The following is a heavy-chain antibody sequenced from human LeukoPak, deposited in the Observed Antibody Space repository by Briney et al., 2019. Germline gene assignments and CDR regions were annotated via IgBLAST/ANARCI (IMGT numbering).Heavy chain of an antibody. J-gene: IGHJ4*02. Sequence: ASVKVSCKASGYTFTSFGISWVRQAPGQGLEWMGWTSAYNGNINYAQKLQGRVTMTTDTSTSTAYMEVRSLRSEDTAVYYCVRDLGVDTTMIFFDYWGQGSVVTVSS. CDR3: VRDLGVDTTMIFFDY. CDR2: TSAYNGNI. D-gene: IGHD5-18*01. CDR1: GYTFTSFG. V-gene: IGHV1-18*01.